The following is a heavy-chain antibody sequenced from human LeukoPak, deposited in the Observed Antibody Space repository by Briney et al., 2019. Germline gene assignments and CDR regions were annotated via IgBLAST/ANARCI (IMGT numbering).Heavy chain of an antibody. Sequence: SETLSLTCTVSGGSISSHYWSWIRQPPGKGLEWLGYIYYSGSTNYNPSLKSRVTISVDTSKNQFSLKLSSVTAADTAVYYCARGSGAFYYYYYMDVWGKGTTVTVSS. CDR1: GGSISSHY. CDR3: ARGSGAFYYYYYMDV. J-gene: IGHJ6*03. CDR2: IYYSGST. V-gene: IGHV4-59*11. D-gene: IGHD6-19*01.